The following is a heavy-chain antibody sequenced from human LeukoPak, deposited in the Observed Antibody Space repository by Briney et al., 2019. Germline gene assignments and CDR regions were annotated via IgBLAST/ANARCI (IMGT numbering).Heavy chain of an antibody. D-gene: IGHD6-19*01. Sequence: GGSLRLSCAASGFTFSSYEMNWVRQAPGKGLEWVSYISSSGSTIYYADSVKGRFTISRDNAKNSLYLQMNNLRAEDTAVYYCARAGSGWYHYYYYMDVWGKGTTVTISS. CDR2: ISSSGSTI. V-gene: IGHV3-48*03. CDR1: GFTFSSYE. CDR3: ARAGSGWYHYYYYMDV. J-gene: IGHJ6*03.